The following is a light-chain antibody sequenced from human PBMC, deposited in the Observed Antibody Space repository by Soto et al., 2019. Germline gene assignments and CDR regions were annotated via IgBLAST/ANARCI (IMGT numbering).Light chain of an antibody. CDR2: DAS. Sequence: DIQMTQSPSSLSASVGDRVNITCQASHDISNFLNWYQQKPQKTPRLLIYDASNLKTGVPSRFSGSGSGTHFTFTISSLQPEDIATYYCQQYQNLPITFGQGTRLEIK. CDR3: QQYQNLPIT. CDR1: HDISNF. J-gene: IGKJ5*01. V-gene: IGKV1-33*01.